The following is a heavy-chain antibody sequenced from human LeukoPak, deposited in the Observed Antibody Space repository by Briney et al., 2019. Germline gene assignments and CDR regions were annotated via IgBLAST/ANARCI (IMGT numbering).Heavy chain of an antibody. CDR3: ARDLRRGRYYYDSSGLLDY. J-gene: IGHJ4*02. CDR1: GFTFTSSA. V-gene: IGHV1-18*01. Sequence: GTSVKVSCKASGFTFTSSAVQWVRQARGQRLEWMGWISAYNGNTNYAQKLQGRVTMATDTSTSTAYMELRSLRSDDTAVYYCARDLRRGRYYYDSSGLLDYWGQGTLVTVSS. CDR2: ISAYNGNT. D-gene: IGHD3-22*01.